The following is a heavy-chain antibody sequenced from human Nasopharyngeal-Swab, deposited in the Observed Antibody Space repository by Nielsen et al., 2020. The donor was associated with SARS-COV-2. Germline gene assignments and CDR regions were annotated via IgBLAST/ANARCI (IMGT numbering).Heavy chain of an antibody. V-gene: IGHV3-64D*06. D-gene: IGHD3-16*01. CDR1: GFTLSSSA. J-gene: IGHJ4*02. Sequence: GESLKISCSASGFTLSSSAMHWVRQAPGKGLEFVSTIKNYAGDTEYTEYADSVKGRFTISRDDSKSTLYLQMSSVRTEDTAVYYCVKQEGAQSNFVDWGQGTLVTVSS. CDR2: IKNYAGDTEY. CDR3: VKQEGAQSNFVD.